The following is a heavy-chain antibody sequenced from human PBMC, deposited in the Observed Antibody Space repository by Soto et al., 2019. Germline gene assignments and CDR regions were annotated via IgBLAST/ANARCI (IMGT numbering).Heavy chain of an antibody. D-gene: IGHD3-10*01. CDR3: ARDFMVRGVTGWFDP. V-gene: IGHV1-2*02. J-gene: IGHJ5*02. CDR2: INPNSGGT. Sequence: QVQLVQSGAEVKKPGASVKVSCKASGYTFTGYYMHWVRQAPGQGLEWMGWINPNSGGTNYAQMFQGRVTMTRDTSISTAYMELSRLRSDDTAVYYCARDFMVRGVTGWFDPSGQGTLVTASS. CDR1: GYTFTGYY.